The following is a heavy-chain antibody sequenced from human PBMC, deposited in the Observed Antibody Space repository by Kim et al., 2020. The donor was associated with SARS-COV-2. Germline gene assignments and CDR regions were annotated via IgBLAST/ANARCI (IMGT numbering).Heavy chain of an antibody. CDR2: ISYHEKEI. J-gene: IGHJ2*01. CDR1: DFTFESYA. D-gene: IGHD3-10*01. CDR3: VRGGSNAYYFHYLEL. Sequence: GGSLRLSCVGSDFTFESYAFHWVRQAPGRGLEWVAVISYHEKEIFYADSVKGRFTISKDNSQNTVFLQMNSLRLEDTALYYCVRGGSNAYYFHYLELWG. V-gene: IGHV3-30*04.